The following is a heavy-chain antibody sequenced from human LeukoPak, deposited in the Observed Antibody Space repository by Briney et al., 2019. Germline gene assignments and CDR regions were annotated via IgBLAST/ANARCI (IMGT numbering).Heavy chain of an antibody. Sequence: PGGSLRLSCAASGFTFDDYTMHWVRQAPGKGLEWVSLISWDGGSTYYADSVKGRFTISRDNSKNSLYLQMNSLRTEDTALYYCAKDGSSSWYLEGYFQHWGQGTLVTVSS. J-gene: IGHJ1*01. D-gene: IGHD6-13*01. V-gene: IGHV3-43*01. CDR1: GFTFDDYT. CDR2: ISWDGGST. CDR3: AKDGSSSWYLEGYFQH.